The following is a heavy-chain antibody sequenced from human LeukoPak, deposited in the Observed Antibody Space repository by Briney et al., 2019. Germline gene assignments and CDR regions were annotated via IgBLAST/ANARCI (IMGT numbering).Heavy chain of an antibody. CDR3: ARSRSYYTEPAHDYGMDV. CDR2: INAGNGNT. J-gene: IGHJ6*02. D-gene: IGHD3-3*01. Sequence: PKASVKVSCKASGYTFTSYAMHWVRQAPGQRLEWMGWINAGNGNTKYSQKFQGRVTITRDTSASTAYMELSSLRSEDTAVYYCARSRSYYTEPAHDYGMDVWGQGTTVTVSS. CDR1: GYTFTSYA. V-gene: IGHV1-3*01.